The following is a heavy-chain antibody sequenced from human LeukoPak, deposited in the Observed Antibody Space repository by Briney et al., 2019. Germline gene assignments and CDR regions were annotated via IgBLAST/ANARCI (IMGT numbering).Heavy chain of an antibody. CDR3: RPNELGHFFDY. V-gene: IGHV4-39*07. J-gene: IGHJ4*02. Sequence: PSETLSLTCTVSGGSISRSGYYWGWIRQTPGKGLEWIGSIYYSGSTYYKSSLKSRVTISLDTSKNQFSLKLSSVTAADTAVYGYRPNELGHFFDYWGQGTLVTVSS. CDR2: IYYSGST. CDR1: GGSISRSGYY. D-gene: IGHD1/OR15-1a*01.